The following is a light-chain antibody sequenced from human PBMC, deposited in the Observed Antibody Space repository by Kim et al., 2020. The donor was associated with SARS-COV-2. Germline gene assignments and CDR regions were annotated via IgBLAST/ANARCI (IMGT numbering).Light chain of an antibody. Sequence: EIVLTQSPGTLSLSSGERATLSCRPSENVGSNYLAWYQQRPGQAPRLLIYGASNRATGIPDRFSGSGSGRDFTLTISGLEPEDFAVYYCHQYASPRLTFGGGTKVDIK. J-gene: IGKJ4*01. CDR2: GAS. V-gene: IGKV3-20*01. CDR1: ENVGSNY. CDR3: HQYASPRLT.